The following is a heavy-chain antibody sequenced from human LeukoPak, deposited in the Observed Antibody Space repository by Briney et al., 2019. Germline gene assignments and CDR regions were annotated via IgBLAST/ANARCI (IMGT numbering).Heavy chain of an antibody. CDR3: ANGNGQRFLEWLHEVHFDY. Sequence: GGSLRLSCAASRFTFSSCARRWVGQALGKGVEWVSGISATGDSTYYTDSVKGRVTISRDNSKNTLHLQMNSLRAQDTAVYYCANGNGQRFLEWLHEVHFDYWGQGTLVTVSS. D-gene: IGHD3-3*01. CDR2: ISATGDST. V-gene: IGHV3-23*01. J-gene: IGHJ4*02. CDR1: RFTFSSCA.